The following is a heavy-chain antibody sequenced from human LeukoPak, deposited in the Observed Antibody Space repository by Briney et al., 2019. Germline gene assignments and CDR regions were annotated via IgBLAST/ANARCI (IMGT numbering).Heavy chain of an antibody. D-gene: IGHD6-6*01. J-gene: IGHJ5*02. CDR1: SGSIRSSAYY. CDR2: IYYSGST. CDR3: ARVGYSSSSRWFDP. Sequence: SETLSLTCNVSSGSIRSSAYYWGWIRQPPGKGLEWIGNIYYSGSTYYNPSLESRVTISVDTSKNQFSLKLTSVTAADTALYYCARVGYSSSSRWFDPWGQGTLVTVSS. V-gene: IGHV4-39*07.